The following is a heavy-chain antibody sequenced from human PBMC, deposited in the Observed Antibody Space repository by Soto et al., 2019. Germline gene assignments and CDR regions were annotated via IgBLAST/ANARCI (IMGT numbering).Heavy chain of an antibody. CDR1: GFTFSNVW. D-gene: IGHD2-2*01. CDR3: VTVLPHANSWFDY. Sequence: GHLVESGGGFVKPGGSLTLSCAASGFTFSNVWLSWVRQGPGKGLEWLGRIKSRTENETTDYASPARGRFIISRDDSQNMLYLQLNSLKSADTGVYYCVTVLPHANSWFDYWGQGTPVTVSS. J-gene: IGHJ4*02. V-gene: IGHV3-15*01. CDR2: IKSRTENETT.